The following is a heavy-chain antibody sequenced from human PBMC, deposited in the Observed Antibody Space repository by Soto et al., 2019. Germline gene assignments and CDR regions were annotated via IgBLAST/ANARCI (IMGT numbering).Heavy chain of an antibody. D-gene: IGHD2-2*01. CDR2: VSSSGGTT. J-gene: IGHJ4*01. Sequence: EVQLLESGGGLVQPGGSLRLSCAASGFTFSSYGMSWVRQAPGKGLEWVSAVSSSGGTTNYAGSVKGRFTISRDNSKNTLYLQMNSLRAEDTAVYYCAKVSRGVVVPAAMHWGQGTLVTVSS. V-gene: IGHV3-23*01. CDR3: AKVSRGVVVPAAMH. CDR1: GFTFSSYG.